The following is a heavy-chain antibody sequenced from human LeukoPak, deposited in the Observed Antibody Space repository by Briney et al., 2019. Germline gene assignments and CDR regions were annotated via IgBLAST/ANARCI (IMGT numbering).Heavy chain of an antibody. V-gene: IGHV1-18*01. D-gene: IGHD2-15*01. Sequence: ASVMVSCKASGYIFTNYGISWVRRATGQGLEWMGWVSACDANTNYAQKLQGRLTMTTDRSTSTAYMELRSLRSDDTAMYYCARDGCDGGSLCYWGQGTLVTVSS. CDR2: VSACDANT. CDR1: GYIFTNYG. CDR3: ARDGCDGGSLCY. J-gene: IGHJ4*02.